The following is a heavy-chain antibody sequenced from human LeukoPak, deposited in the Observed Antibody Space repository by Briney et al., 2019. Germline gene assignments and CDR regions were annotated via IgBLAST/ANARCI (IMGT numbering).Heavy chain of an antibody. CDR3: ARGNDYGDSHRGSFDI. Sequence: PGGSLRLSCAASGFTFNTYTMNWVRQAPGKGLEWVSVIYSGGSTYYADSVKDRFTISRNNSKNTLFLQMNSLRVEDTAIYYCARGNDYGDSHRGSFDIWGQGTMVIVFS. D-gene: IGHD4-17*01. J-gene: IGHJ3*02. CDR1: GFTFNTYT. CDR2: IYSGGST. V-gene: IGHV3-53*01.